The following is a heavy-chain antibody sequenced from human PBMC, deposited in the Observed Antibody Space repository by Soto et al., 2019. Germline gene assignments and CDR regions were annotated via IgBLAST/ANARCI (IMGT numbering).Heavy chain of an antibody. Sequence: ASVKVSCKASGFTFTSPAVQWVRQARGQRLEWIGWIVVGSGNTNYAQKFQGRVTISADKFTGTAYMELTGLRSDDTAVYYCAGDPDSHYNDSHASSYPWGQGTLVTVSS. CDR3: AGDPDSHYNDSHASSYP. D-gene: IGHD4-4*01. CDR2: IVVGSGNT. V-gene: IGHV1-58*01. J-gene: IGHJ5*02. CDR1: GFTFTSPA.